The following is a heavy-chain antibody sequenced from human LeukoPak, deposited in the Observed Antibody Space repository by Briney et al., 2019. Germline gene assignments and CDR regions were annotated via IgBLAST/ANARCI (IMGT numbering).Heavy chain of an antibody. CDR1: GFIFSSYG. D-gene: IGHD3-9*01. CDR3: ARGELRYFDWLTYYYYYGMDV. J-gene: IGHJ6*02. CDR2: IWYDGSNK. V-gene: IGHV3-33*08. Sequence: PGRSLRLSCAASGFIFSSYGMHWVRQAPGKGLEWVAVIWYDGSNKYYADSVKGRFTISRDNSKNTLYLQMNSLRAEDTAVYYCARGELRYFDWLTYYYYYGMDVWGQGTTVTVSS.